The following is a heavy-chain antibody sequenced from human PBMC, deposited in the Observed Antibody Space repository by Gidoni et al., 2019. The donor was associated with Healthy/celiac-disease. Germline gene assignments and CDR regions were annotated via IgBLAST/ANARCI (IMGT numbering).Heavy chain of an antibody. Sequence: GFTFSSYAMHWVRQAPGKGLEWVAVISYDGSNKYYADSVKGRFTISRDNSKNTLYLQMNSLRAEDTAVYYCARDADKDYGDYGSWFDPWGQGTLVTVSS. CDR2: ISYDGSNK. J-gene: IGHJ5*02. V-gene: IGHV3-30-3*01. D-gene: IGHD4-17*01. CDR1: GFTFSSYA. CDR3: ARDADKDYGDYGSWFDP.